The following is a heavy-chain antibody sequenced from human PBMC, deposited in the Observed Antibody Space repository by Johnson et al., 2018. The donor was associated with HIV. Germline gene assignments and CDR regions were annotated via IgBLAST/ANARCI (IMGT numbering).Heavy chain of an antibody. V-gene: IGHV3-30*03. D-gene: IGHD4-23*01. CDR2: ISYHGGTK. Sequence: QVQLVESGGGLVKPGGSLRLSCAASGFTFSSYAMHWVRQAPGKGLEWVAVISYHGGTKYSADSVKGRFSISRDNSENTVYLQMNSLRDEDTAVYYCARDGRWPRDAFDIWGQGTMVTVSS. J-gene: IGHJ3*02. CDR1: GFTFSSYA. CDR3: ARDGRWPRDAFDI.